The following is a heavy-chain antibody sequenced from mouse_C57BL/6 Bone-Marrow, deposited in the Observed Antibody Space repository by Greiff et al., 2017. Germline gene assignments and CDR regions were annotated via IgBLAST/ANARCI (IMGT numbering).Heavy chain of an antibody. D-gene: IGHD2-3*01. CDR2: IRLKSDNYAT. CDR1: GFTFSNYW. V-gene: IGHV6-3*01. J-gene: IGHJ2*01. Sequence: EVMLVESGGGLVQPGGSMKLSCVASGFTFSNYWMNWVRQSPEKGLEWVAQIRLKSDNYATHYAESVKGRFTISRDDSKSSVYLQMNNLRAEDTGIYYCTRGDGYYYFDYWGQGTTLTVSS. CDR3: TRGDGYYYFDY.